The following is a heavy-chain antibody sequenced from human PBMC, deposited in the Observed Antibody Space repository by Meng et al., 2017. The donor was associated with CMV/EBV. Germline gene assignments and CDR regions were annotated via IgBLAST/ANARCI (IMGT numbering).Heavy chain of an antibody. V-gene: IGHV4-59*01. D-gene: IGHD3-16*01. CDR3: ARVRGILGSGYYYYYYGMDV. CDR2: IHYSGST. CDR1: GGSISSYY. Sequence: GSLRLSCTVSGGSISSYYWSWIRQPPGKGLEWIGYIHYSGSTNYNPSLKSRVTISVDTSKNQFSLKLSSVTAADTAVYYCARVRGILGSGYYYYYYGMDVWGQGTTVTVSS. J-gene: IGHJ6*02.